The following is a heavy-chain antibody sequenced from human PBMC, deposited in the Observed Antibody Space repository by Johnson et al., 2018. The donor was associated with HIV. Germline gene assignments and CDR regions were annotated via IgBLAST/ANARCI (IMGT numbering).Heavy chain of an antibody. J-gene: IGHJ3*02. Sequence: VQLVESGGGLVQPGGSLRLSCAASGFSLSSYAMHWVRQAPGKGLEWVAVISYDGSNKYYADSVKGRFTISRDNSKNTLYLQMNSLRAEDTAVYYCARDEPYNLNAFDIWGQGTMVTVSS. CDR1: GFSLSSYA. CDR3: ARDEPYNLNAFDI. D-gene: IGHD5-24*01. V-gene: IGHV3-30-3*01. CDR2: ISYDGSNK.